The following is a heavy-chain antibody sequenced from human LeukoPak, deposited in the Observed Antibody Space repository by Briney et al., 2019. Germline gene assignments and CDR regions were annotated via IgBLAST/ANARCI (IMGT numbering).Heavy chain of an antibody. Sequence: ASVKLSCKASGYTFTSYYMHWVRQAPGQGLEWMGIIDPTGGSTSYAQKFLGRVTMTRDMSTSTVYMELSSLRSEDTAMYYCARDACTSTSCYFRSGYFDYWGQGTLVTVSS. CDR3: ARDACTSTSCYFRSGYFDY. V-gene: IGHV1-46*01. CDR2: IDPTGGST. J-gene: IGHJ4*02. D-gene: IGHD2-2*01. CDR1: GYTFTSYY.